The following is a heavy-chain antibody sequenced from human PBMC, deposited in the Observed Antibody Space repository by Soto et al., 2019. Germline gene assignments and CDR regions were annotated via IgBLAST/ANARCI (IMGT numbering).Heavy chain of an antibody. D-gene: IGHD3-16*01. CDR3: GKGEGIRYRSMSDY. Sequence: PGGSLRLSCVASGFTFSTSGMHWVRQAPGKGLEWVAVVLYDRSRKSSADSVEGRFTISSDDSKNTLYLQMDSLRVEDSAVQYCGKGEGIRYRSMSDYWGHGTRVTVSS. CDR1: GFTFSTSG. V-gene: IGHV3-33*08. J-gene: IGHJ4*01. CDR2: VLYDRSRK.